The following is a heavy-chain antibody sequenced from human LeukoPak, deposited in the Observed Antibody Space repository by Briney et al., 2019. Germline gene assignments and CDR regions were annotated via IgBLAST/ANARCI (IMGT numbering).Heavy chain of an antibody. CDR3: ATGYCSGGSCYFVDY. CDR2: ISAYNGNT. Sequence: ASVKVSCKASGYTFTSYGISWVRQAPGQGLEWMGWISAYNGNTNYAQKLQGRVTMTTDTSTSTAYMELRSLRSDDTAVYYCATGYCSGGSCYFVDYWGQGTLVTVSS. CDR1: GYTFTSYG. J-gene: IGHJ4*02. D-gene: IGHD2-15*01. V-gene: IGHV1-18*01.